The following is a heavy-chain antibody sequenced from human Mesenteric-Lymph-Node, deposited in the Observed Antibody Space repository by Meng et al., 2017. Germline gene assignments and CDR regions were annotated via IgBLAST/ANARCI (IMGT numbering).Heavy chain of an antibody. D-gene: IGHD5-18*01. CDR2: ISSSSNYI. V-gene: IGHV3-21*01. J-gene: IGHJ4*02. CDR1: GFTLSSYT. Sequence: EVQLVESGGGLVKPAGSLRLSCAASGFTLSSYTMNWVRRAPGKGLEWVSSISSSSNYIYSADSVKGRFTISRDNAKNSLYLQMNSLRAEDTAVYYCARDTPGLLFDYWGQGTLVTVSS. CDR3: ARDTPGLLFDY.